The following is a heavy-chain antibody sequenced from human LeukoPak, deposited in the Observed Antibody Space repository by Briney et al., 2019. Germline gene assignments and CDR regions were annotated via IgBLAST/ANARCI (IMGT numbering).Heavy chain of an antibody. V-gene: IGHV4-31*03. Sequence: SETLSLTCTVSGGSISSGGYYWSWIRQHPGKGLEWIGYIYYSGSTYYNPSLKSRVTISVDTSKNQFSLKLSSVTAADTAVYYCARAGSGYEYCFDYWGQGTLVTVSS. CDR2: IYYSGST. D-gene: IGHD5-12*01. CDR1: GGSISSGGYY. CDR3: ARAGSGYEYCFDY. J-gene: IGHJ4*02.